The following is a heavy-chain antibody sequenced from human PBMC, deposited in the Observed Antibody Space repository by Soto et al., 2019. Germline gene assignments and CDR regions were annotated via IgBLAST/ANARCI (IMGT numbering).Heavy chain of an antibody. Sequence: ASVKVSCKASGYTFTSYAMHWVRQAPGQRLEWMGWINAGNGNTKYSQKFQGRVTITRDTSTSTVYMELSSLRSEDTAVYYCARGWGFDFGVGMDVWGQGTTVTVSS. J-gene: IGHJ6*02. CDR2: INAGNGNT. V-gene: IGHV1-3*01. CDR3: ARGWGFDFGVGMDV. CDR1: GYTFTSYA. D-gene: IGHD3-3*01.